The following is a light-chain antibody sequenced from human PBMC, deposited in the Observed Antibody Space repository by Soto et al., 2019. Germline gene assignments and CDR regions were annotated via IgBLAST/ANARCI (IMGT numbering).Light chain of an antibody. V-gene: IGKV3-15*01. Sequence: EIVMTQSPATLSMSPGERATLSCRASQSVSTNLAWHQQKPGQAPRLLIFDASARATGIPDRFSGSGSGTQFTLTISSLQSEDFAVYYGQQYSKWPWTFGQGTKVEI. CDR2: DAS. CDR3: QQYSKWPWT. J-gene: IGKJ1*01. CDR1: QSVSTN.